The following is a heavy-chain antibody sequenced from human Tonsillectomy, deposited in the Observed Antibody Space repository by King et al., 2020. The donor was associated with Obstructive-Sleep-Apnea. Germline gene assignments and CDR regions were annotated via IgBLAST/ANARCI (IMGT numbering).Heavy chain of an antibody. CDR2: IYRSGST. CDR3: ARDYGDYHYYFGY. CDR1: GDSISSSRYY. J-gene: IGHJ4*02. D-gene: IGHD4-17*01. Sequence: QLQESGPGLVKPSETLSLTCTVSGDSISSSRYYWGWIRQPPGKGLEWIGSIYRSGSTYYNPSLTSRVTIYVDTSKNQFSLKLNSVTSADTAIYYCARDYGDYHYYFGYWGQGTLVTVSS. V-gene: IGHV4-39*07.